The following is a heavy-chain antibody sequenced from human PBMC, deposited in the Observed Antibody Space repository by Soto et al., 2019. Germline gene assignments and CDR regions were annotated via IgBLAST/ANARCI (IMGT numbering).Heavy chain of an antibody. CDR1: GFTFSSYS. V-gene: IGHV3-21*01. CDR3: AREVSKYSGYDFDY. J-gene: IGHJ4*02. Sequence: EVQLVESGGGLVKPGGSLRLYCAASGFTFSSYSMNWVRQAPGKGLEWVSSISSSSSYIYYADSVKGRFTISRDNAKNSLYLLMNSLRAEDTAVYYCAREVSKYSGYDFDYWGQGTLVTVSS. CDR2: ISSSSSYI. D-gene: IGHD5-12*01.